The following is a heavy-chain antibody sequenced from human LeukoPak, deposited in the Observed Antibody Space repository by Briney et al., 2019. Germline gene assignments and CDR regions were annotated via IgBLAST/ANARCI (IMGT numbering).Heavy chain of an antibody. J-gene: IGHJ4*02. CDR3: ARGGRSSSSLNFDF. V-gene: IGHV4-4*02. Sequence: PSGTLSLTCAVSGGSISSSNWWTWVRQPPGKGLEWIGEIYRSGSTNYNPSLKSRVTISVDKSKNQFSLKLSSLTAADTAVYYCARGGRSSSSLNFDFWGQGTLVTVSS. CDR1: GGSISSSNW. CDR2: IYRSGST. D-gene: IGHD6-6*01.